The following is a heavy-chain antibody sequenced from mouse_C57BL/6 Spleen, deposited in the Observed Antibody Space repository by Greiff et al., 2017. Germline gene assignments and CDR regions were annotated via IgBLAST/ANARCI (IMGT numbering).Heavy chain of an antibody. CDR1: GYSITSGYY. CDR3: ARGTGTSRYFDY. CDR2: ISYDGSN. V-gene: IGHV3-6*01. D-gene: IGHD4-1*01. Sequence: EVKLMESGPGLVKPSQSLSLTCSVTGYSITSGYYWNWIRQFPGNKLEWMGYISYDGSNNYNPSLKNRISITRDTSKNQFFLKLNSVTTEDTATYYCARGTGTSRYFDYWGQGTTLTVSS. J-gene: IGHJ2*01.